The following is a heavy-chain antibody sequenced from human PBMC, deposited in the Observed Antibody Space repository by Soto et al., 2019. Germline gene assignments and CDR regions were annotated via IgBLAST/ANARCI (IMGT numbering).Heavy chain of an antibody. J-gene: IGHJ5*02. V-gene: IGHV4-30-2*01. CDR1: GGSISSGGYS. Sequence: QLQLQESGSGLVKPSQTLSLTCAVSGGSISSGGYSWSWIRQPPGKGLEWIGYIYHSGSTYYNPSRKSRVTISVDGSKNQCSLKLSSVTAADTAVYYCASGIMDLDWFDPWGQGTLVTVAS. CDR3: ASGIMDLDWFDP. CDR2: IYHSGST. D-gene: IGHD1-26*01.